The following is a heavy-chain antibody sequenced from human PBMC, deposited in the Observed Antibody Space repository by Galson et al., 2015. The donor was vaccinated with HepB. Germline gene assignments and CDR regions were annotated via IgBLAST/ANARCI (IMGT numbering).Heavy chain of an antibody. J-gene: IGHJ4*02. Sequence: SMRLSCAASGFTFSEFSMNWVRQAPGKGLVWISNINSRYSVISYSDSVKGRFTISADGAKNSLFLQMNSLRDEDTAVYYCVRDFAYAFNYWGQGQLVTVSS. V-gene: IGHV3-48*02. CDR2: INSRYSVI. CDR1: GFTFSEFS. CDR3: VRDFAYAFNY. D-gene: IGHD2-2*01.